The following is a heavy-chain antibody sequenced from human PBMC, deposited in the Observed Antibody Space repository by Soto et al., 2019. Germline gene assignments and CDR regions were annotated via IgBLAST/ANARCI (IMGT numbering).Heavy chain of an antibody. CDR3: ARDPIVVVTALYGMDV. CDR1: GFTFSSYG. J-gene: IGHJ6*02. D-gene: IGHD2-21*02. Sequence: LRLSCAASGFTFSSYGMHWVRQAPGKGLEWVAVIWYDGSNKYYADSVKGRFTISRDNSKNTLYLQMNSLRAEDTAVYYCARDPIVVVTALYGMDVWGQGTTVTVSS. CDR2: IWYDGSNK. V-gene: IGHV3-33*01.